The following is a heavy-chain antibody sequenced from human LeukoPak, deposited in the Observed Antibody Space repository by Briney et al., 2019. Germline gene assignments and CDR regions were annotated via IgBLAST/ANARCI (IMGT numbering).Heavy chain of an antibody. D-gene: IGHD5-18*01. CDR2: MNQDGSEK. Sequence: GGSLRLSCAASGFTFSSYWMSWVRQAPGKGLEWVATMNQDGSEKYYVDSVKGRFTISRDNAKNSLYLQMNSLRAGDTAAYYCARGAYTYVYWGQGTLVTVSS. V-gene: IGHV3-7*05. CDR1: GFTFSSYW. J-gene: IGHJ4*02. CDR3: ARGAYTYVY.